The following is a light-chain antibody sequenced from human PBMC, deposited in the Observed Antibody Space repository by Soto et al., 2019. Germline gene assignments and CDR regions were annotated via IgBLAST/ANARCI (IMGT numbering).Light chain of an antibody. CDR2: GNR. J-gene: IGLJ2*01. Sequence: QSALTQPPSVSGAPGQRVTISCTGNSSNLGAGYDVHWYQQLPGAAPKLVIFGNRNRPSGVPERFSGSKSGTSASLAITGLQAEDEADYYCQSYDGGLGVSKIFGGGTKLTVL. CDR1: SSNLGAGYD. V-gene: IGLV1-40*01. CDR3: QSYDGGLGVSKI.